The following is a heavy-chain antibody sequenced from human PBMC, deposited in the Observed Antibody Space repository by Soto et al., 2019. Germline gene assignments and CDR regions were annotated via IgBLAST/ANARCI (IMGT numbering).Heavy chain of an antibody. D-gene: IGHD6-19*01. CDR2: ISAYNGNT. CDR3: ARDFDGYSSGWPYFDY. Sequence: ASVKVSCQASGYTFTSYGISWVRQAPGQGLEWMGWISAYNGNTNYAQKLQGRVTMTTDTSTSTAYMELRSLRSDDTAVYYCARDFDGYSSGWPYFDYWGQGTLVTVSS. J-gene: IGHJ4*02. CDR1: GYTFTSYG. V-gene: IGHV1-18*01.